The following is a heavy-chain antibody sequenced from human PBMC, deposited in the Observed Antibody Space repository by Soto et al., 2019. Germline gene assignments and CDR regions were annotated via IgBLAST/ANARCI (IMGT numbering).Heavy chain of an antibody. D-gene: IGHD2-2*02. J-gene: IGHJ5*02. CDR2: ISDSGTSM. CDR3: AREGPHCSSTSCYKIFDP. Sequence: PGGSLSLSCAASGFPFSRYEMNWVRQAPGKGLEWISYISDSGTSMYYADSVKGRFAVSRDNAKNTLYLQMNSLRAEDTAVYYCAREGPHCSSTSCYKIFDPWGQGTLVTVSS. V-gene: IGHV3-48*03. CDR1: GFPFSRYE.